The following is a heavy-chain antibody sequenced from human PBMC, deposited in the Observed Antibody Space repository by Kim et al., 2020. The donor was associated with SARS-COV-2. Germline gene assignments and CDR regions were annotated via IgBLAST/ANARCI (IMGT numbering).Heavy chain of an antibody. Sequence: GGSLRLSCAASGFTFSNAWMSWVRQAPGKGLEWVGRIKSKTDGGTTDYAAPVKGRFTISRDDSKNTLYLQMNSLKTEDTAVYYCTTGPPYYYGSGSYYPDYWGQGTLVTVSS. CDR3: TTGPPYYYGSGSYYPDY. CDR2: IKSKTDGGTT. D-gene: IGHD3-10*01. J-gene: IGHJ4*02. V-gene: IGHV3-15*01. CDR1: GFTFSNAW.